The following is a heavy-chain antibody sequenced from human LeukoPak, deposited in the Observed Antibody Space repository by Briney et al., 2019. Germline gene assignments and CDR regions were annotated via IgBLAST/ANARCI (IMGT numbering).Heavy chain of an antibody. Sequence: SQTLSLTCAISGDSVSSPSAEWRWLRQSPPRGLECLGRIYYRSKWFNEYGDSVKSRISINPDTSKNHFSLQLESVTHEDTAVYYCARRYTAYGLDVWGQGTTVTVSS. CDR3: ARRYTAYGLDV. CDR1: GDSVSSPSAE. J-gene: IGHJ6*02. V-gene: IGHV6-1*01. D-gene: IGHD2-2*02. CDR2: IYYRSKWFN.